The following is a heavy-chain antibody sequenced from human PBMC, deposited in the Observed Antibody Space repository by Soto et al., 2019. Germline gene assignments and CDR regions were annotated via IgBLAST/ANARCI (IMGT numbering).Heavy chain of an antibody. D-gene: IGHD4-17*01. CDR1: GFSFSNYA. CDR2: FSAGGRA. CDR3: AKESMLEHYGDTLFDN. Sequence: EVQLLASGGGLVQPGGSLRLSCEASGFSFSNYALSWVRQAPGKGLEWVSTFSAGGRAYYADSVKGRFTIAKDFSKNTLHLQTNSLRAEDTAVYFCAKESMLEHYGDTLFDNWGPGTRVTVSS. J-gene: IGHJ4*02. V-gene: IGHV3-23*01.